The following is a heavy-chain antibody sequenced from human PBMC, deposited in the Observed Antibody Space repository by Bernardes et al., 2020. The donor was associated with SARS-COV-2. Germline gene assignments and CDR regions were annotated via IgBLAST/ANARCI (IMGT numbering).Heavy chain of an antibody. J-gene: IGHJ5*02. CDR2: ISWNSGRI. V-gene: IGHV3-9*01. CDR1: GFTFGDYA. D-gene: IGHD2-15*01. Sequence: GGSLRLSCAASGFTFGDYAMHWVRQAPGKGLEWVSGISWNSGRINYADSVKGRFTISRDNAKNSLYLQMNRLRAEDTALYYCAKDGCSGGSCAFDPWGQGTLVTVSS. CDR3: AKDGCSGGSCAFDP.